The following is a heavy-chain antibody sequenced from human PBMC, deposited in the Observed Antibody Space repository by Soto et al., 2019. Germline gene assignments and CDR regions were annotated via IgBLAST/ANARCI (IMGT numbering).Heavy chain of an antibody. D-gene: IGHD1-7*01. CDR1: GYSFASYW. CDR2: IYPTNSDT. J-gene: IGHJ6*02. CDR3: ARLPYNWNYPDYYYYNMDV. Sequence: PGESLKISCKGSGYSFASYWIGWVRQMPGKGLEWMGIIYPTNSDTRYSPSFQGQVTISADKSINTAYLQWSSLKASDTAMYYCARLPYNWNYPDYYYYNMDVWSQGTSVTVSS. V-gene: IGHV5-51*01.